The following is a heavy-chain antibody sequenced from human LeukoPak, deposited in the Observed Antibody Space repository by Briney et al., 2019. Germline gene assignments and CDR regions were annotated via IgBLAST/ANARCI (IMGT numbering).Heavy chain of an antibody. V-gene: IGHV3-9*01. CDR3: TKTLFGSGSPNAFDI. Sequence: GGSLRLSCAASGFTFDDYAMSWVRRAPGKGLAWVSGISWNSANIGYADSVKGRSTISRDNAKNSLYLQMDSLRAEDTAFYYCTKTLFGSGSPNAFDIWGQGTMVTVSS. CDR1: GFTFDDYA. CDR2: ISWNSANI. D-gene: IGHD3-10*01. J-gene: IGHJ3*02.